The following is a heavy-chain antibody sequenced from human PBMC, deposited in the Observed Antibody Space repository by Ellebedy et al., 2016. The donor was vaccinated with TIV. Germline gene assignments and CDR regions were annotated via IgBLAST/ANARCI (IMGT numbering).Heavy chain of an antibody. V-gene: IGHV3-9*01. CDR3: TTDPHPGGV. CDR1: GFTFDDYA. D-gene: IGHD3-16*01. Sequence: SLKISCAASGFTFDDYAMHWVRQAPGKGLEWVSGISWNSGSIGYADSVKGRFTISRDNAKNSLYLQMNSLRAEDTAVYYCTTDPHPGGVWGQGTRVTVSS. CDR2: ISWNSGSI. J-gene: IGHJ4*02.